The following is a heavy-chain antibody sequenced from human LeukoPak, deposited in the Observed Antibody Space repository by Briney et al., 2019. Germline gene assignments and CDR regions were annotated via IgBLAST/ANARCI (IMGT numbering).Heavy chain of an antibody. J-gene: IGHJ4*02. CDR3: AKVLEGDCYFFDY. Sequence: TGGSLRLSCAASGFTFSDYYMSWIRQAPGKGLEWVSAISGSGGSTYYADSVKGRFTISRDNSKNTLYLQMNSLRAEDTAVYYCAKVLEGDCYFFDYWGQGTLVTVSS. CDR1: GFTFSDYY. CDR2: ISGSGGST. D-gene: IGHD2-21*02. V-gene: IGHV3-23*01.